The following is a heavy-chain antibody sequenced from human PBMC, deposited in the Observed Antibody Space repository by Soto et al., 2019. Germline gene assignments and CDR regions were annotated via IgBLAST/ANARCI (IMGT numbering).Heavy chain of an antibody. D-gene: IGHD2-15*01. CDR2: IIPIFGTA. CDR3: ARDHCSGGSCTWFDP. V-gene: IGHV1-69*13. Sequence: SVKVSCKASGGTFSSYAISWVRQAPGQGLEWMGGIIPIFGTANYAQKFQGRVTITADESTSTAYMELSSLRSEDTAVYYCARDHCSGGSCTWFDPWGQGTLVTVSS. CDR1: GGTFSSYA. J-gene: IGHJ5*02.